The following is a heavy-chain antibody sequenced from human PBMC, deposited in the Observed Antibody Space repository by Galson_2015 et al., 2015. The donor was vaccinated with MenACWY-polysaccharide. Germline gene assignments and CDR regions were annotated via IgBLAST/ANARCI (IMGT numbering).Heavy chain of an antibody. D-gene: IGHD3-22*01. CDR1: GFSLSTRGAG. J-gene: IGHJ4*02. CDR3: AHRSWYYNSSGFYLYYFDY. Sequence: PALVKPTQTLTLTCTFSGFSLSTRGAGVGWIRQPPGKALEWLALVYSNDDKRYSPSLKNRLTITKDTSKNQVVLTMTNMDPVDTATYYCAHRSWYYNSSGFYLYYFDYWGQGTLVTVSS. CDR2: VYSNDDK. V-gene: IGHV2-5*01.